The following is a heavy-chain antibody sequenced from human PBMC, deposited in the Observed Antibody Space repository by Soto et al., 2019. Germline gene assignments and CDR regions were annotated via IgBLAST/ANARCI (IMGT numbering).Heavy chain of an antibody. CDR3: AREYTAWPLAYGLDV. Sequence: RRLSCVGSGFTFSTYSIHWVRQAPGKGLEWVSSISSRSDIYYANSVKGRFTISRDNAKNSVSLQMNSLRAEDTAVYYCAREYTAWPLAYGLDVWGQGTTLTVSS. V-gene: IGHV3-21*01. D-gene: IGHD2-2*02. CDR1: GFTFSTYS. CDR2: ISSRSDI. J-gene: IGHJ6*02.